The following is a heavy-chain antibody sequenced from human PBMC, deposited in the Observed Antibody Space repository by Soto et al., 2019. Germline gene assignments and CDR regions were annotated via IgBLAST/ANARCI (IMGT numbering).Heavy chain of an antibody. CDR3: ARVTPGNNLYYFSGLDF. CDR1: GFSFYTYG. CDR2: ISYEGSNT. Sequence: PGGSLRLSCVASGFSFYTYGIHLVRQSPFKWLQWVALISYEGSNTYYADSVRGRSTISRDNSKNTLYLQMNTLRPEDTGVYYCARVTPGNNLYYFSGLDFWGQGTSVTVSS. D-gene: IGHD1-1*01. V-gene: IGHV3-30-3*01. J-gene: IGHJ6*02.